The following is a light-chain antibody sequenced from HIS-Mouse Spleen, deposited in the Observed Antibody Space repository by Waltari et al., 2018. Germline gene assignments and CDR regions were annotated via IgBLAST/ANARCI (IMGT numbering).Light chain of an antibody. J-gene: IGKJ1*01. V-gene: IGKV1-39*01. CDR1: QSISSY. Sequence: DIQMTQSPSSLSASVGDRVTITCRASQSISSYLDWYQQKPGKAPKLLIYSASSLQIGLPSRFRDSGSGTDFTLTISSLHPEDFATYYCQQSYSTPRTFGQGTKVEIK. CDR2: SAS. CDR3: QQSYSTPRT.